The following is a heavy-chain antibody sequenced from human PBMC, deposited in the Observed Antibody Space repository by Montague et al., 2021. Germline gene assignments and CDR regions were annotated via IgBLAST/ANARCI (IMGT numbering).Heavy chain of an antibody. CDR3: ARTSASSDY. D-gene: IGHD1-26*01. Sequence: CAISGDSDCGVEVGRKWKRHTSSRQSERVGGTHLRFKRNNDYAVSVKSRITINPDTSKNQISLQLNSVTPEDTAVYYCARTSASSDYWGQGTLVTVSS. CDR1: GDSDCGVEVG. J-gene: IGHJ4*02. V-gene: IGHV6-1*01. CDR2: THLRFKRNN.